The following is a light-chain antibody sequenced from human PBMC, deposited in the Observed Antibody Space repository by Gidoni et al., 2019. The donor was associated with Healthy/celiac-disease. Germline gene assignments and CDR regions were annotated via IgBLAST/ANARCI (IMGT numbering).Light chain of an antibody. CDR2: GAS. CDR3: QQYNNWPWS. V-gene: IGKV3-15*01. J-gene: IGKJ1*01. CDR1: QSVSSN. Sequence: IVLTQSPATLSVSPGERATLSCRASQSVSSNLAWYQQKPGQAPRLLIYGASTRATGIPARVSGSGSGTEFTLTISSLQSEDFAVYYCQQYNNWPWSFXXXTKVEIK.